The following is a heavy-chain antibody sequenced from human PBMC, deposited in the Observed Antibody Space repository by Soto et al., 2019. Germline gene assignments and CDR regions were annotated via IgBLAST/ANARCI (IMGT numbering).Heavy chain of an antibody. Sequence: EVQLVESGGGLVKPGGSLRLSCAASGFSFSSHSMNWVRQAPGKGLEWVSSIGDSSTYIYYADSVKGRFTISRDNAKNSLSLQMSTLRAEDTAVYYCARDQRWLRHGYSDYWGQGTLVTVSS. V-gene: IGHV3-21*01. CDR2: IGDSSTYI. J-gene: IGHJ4*02. CDR1: GFSFSSHS. CDR3: ARDQRWLRHGYSDY. D-gene: IGHD3-22*01.